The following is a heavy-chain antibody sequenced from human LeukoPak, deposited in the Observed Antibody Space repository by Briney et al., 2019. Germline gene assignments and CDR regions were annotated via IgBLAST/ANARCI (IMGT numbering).Heavy chain of an antibody. CDR2: ISAYNGNT. V-gene: IGHV1-18*01. J-gene: IGHJ3*02. CDR1: GYTFTSYG. Sequence: GASVKVSCKASGYTFTSYGISWVRQAPGQGLEWMGWISAYNGNTNYAQKLQGRVTMTTDTSTSTAYMELRSLRSDDTAQYFSARPKYYDSSGYPGPDAFDMWGQRTMVTVSS. CDR3: ARPKYYDSSGYPGPDAFDM. D-gene: IGHD3-22*01.